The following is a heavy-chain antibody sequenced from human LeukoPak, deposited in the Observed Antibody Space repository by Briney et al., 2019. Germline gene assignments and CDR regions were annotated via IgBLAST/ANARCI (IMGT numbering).Heavy chain of an antibody. CDR1: GFTFSSCS. J-gene: IGHJ4*02. V-gene: IGHV3-30*02. CDR2: IRYDGSNR. Sequence: GGSLRLSYAASGFTFSSCSMHWVRQAPGKGLGWGAFIRYDGSNRYCADSVKGRFTTSRDNSKTTLYLQMNSLRAEDTAVYYCAIELDGGNSGSDYWGQGTLVTVSS. D-gene: IGHD4-23*01. CDR3: AIELDGGNSGSDY.